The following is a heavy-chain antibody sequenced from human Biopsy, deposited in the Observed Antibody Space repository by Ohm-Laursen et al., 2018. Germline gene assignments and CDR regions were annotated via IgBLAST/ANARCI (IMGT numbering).Heavy chain of an antibody. CDR3: EKGGSSYGFGSFNIFHKYATDV. V-gene: IGHV3-9*01. J-gene: IGHJ6*02. D-gene: IGHD3-10*01. CDR1: GFAFESTA. CDR2: ISWNSYII. Sequence: RSLRLSCTASGFAFESTAMHWVRHAPGKGLEWVSGISWNSYIIDYADSVKGRFTVSRDNAKKSLYLQMNTLTAADTAVYFCEKGGSSYGFGSFNIFHKYATDVRGQGTTVTVSS.